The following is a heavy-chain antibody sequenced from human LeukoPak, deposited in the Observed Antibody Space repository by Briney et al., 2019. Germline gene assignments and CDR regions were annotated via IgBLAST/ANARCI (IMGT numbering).Heavy chain of an antibody. CDR2: ISGSGGST. J-gene: IGHJ4*02. CDR1: AFTLTSFA. D-gene: IGHD3-10*01. CDR3: AKVSTGSGSNRHFDY. V-gene: IGHV3-23*01. Sequence: RGSLRLSCAASAFTLTSFAMSCVRRSPGQGPEWVSAISGSGGSTYYTDSVKGQFTISRDNSKNTLYLQMNRLRAEDTAVYYCAKVSTGSGSNRHFDYWGQGTLVTVSS.